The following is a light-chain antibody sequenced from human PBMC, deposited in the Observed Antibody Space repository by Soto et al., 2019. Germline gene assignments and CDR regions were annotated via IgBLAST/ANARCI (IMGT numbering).Light chain of an antibody. CDR2: HTS. CDR1: QSISSN. V-gene: IGKV3-15*01. CDR3: QQYNNWPPIT. J-gene: IGKJ5*01. Sequence: EIVMTQSPDTLSVSPGERATLSCRASQSISSNLAWYQQTPGQAPRLLIYHTSTRATGIPARFSGSGSGTEFTLTISSLQSEDFAVYYCQQYNNWPPITFGQGTRLEIK.